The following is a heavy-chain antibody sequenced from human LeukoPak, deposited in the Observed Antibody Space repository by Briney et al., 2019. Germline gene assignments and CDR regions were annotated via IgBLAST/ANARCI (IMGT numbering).Heavy chain of an antibody. D-gene: IGHD3-9*01. CDR2: ISAYNGNT. CDR1: GYTFTSYG. J-gene: IGHJ6*02. Sequence: ASVKVSCKASGYTFTSYGISWVRQAPGQGLEWMGWISAYNGNTNYAQKLQGRVTMTTDTSTSTAYMGLRSLRSDDTAVYYCARGVLTGYSFYYGMDVWGQGTTVTVSS. CDR3: ARGVLTGYSFYYGMDV. V-gene: IGHV1-18*01.